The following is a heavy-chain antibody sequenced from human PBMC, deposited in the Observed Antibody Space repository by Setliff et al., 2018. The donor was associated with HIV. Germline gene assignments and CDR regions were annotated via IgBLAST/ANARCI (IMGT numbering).Heavy chain of an antibody. D-gene: IGHD3-16*01. CDR1: GGSFSGYY. V-gene: IGHV4-34*01. CDR3: ARVWLHFGADILRFDP. Sequence: SETLSLTCAVYGGSFSGYYWSWIRQPPGKGLEWIGEINHSGSTNYNPSLKSRVIISVDTSKNQFSLKLNSVTAADTAVYYCARVWLHFGADILRFDPWGQGLLVTVSS. CDR2: INHSGST. J-gene: IGHJ5*02.